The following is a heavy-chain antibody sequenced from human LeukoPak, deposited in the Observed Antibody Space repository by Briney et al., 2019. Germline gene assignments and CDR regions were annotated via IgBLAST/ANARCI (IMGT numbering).Heavy chain of an antibody. Sequence: SETLSLTCTVSGGSISSYYWSWIRQPPGKGLEWIGYIYYSGSTYYNPSLKSRVTISVDTSKNQFSLKLSSVTAADTAVYYCARVFATIFSQYNWFDPWGQGTLVTVSS. J-gene: IGHJ5*02. CDR1: GGSISSYY. D-gene: IGHD3-3*01. V-gene: IGHV4-59*12. CDR2: IYYSGST. CDR3: ARVFATIFSQYNWFDP.